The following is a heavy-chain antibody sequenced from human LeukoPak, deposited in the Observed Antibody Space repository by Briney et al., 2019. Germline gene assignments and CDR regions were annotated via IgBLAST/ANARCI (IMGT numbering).Heavy chain of an antibody. V-gene: IGHV3-48*03. J-gene: IGHJ4*02. CDR2: ISSSGSTI. CDR3: ARIMVATTREAFDY. CDR1: GFTFTSYE. Sequence: GGSLRLSCAASGFTFTSYEMNWVRQAPGKGLEWVSYISSSGSTIYYADSVRGRFTISRDNAKISLYLQMNSLRAEDTAVYYCARIMVATTREAFDYWGQGTLVTVSS. D-gene: IGHD5-12*01.